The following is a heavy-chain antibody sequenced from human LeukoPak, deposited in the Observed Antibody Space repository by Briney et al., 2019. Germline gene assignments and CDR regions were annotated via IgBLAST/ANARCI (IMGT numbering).Heavy chain of an antibody. Sequence: GGSLRLFCAASGFTFSSYDMHWVRQATGKGLEWVSAIGTAGDTYYPGSVKGRFTISKENAKNSLYLQMNSLRAGDTAVYYCARDPFGQGSGSGMDVWGQGTTVTVSS. CDR1: GFTFSSYD. CDR3: ARDPFGQGSGSGMDV. V-gene: IGHV3-13*01. CDR2: IGTAGDT. D-gene: IGHD3-10*01. J-gene: IGHJ6*02.